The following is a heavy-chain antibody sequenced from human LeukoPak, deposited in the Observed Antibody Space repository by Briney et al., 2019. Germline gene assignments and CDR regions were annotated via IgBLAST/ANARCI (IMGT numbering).Heavy chain of an antibody. Sequence: ASVKVSCKASGYTFTSYGISWVRQAPGQGPEWMGWISAYNGNTNYAQKLQGRVTMTTDTSTSTAYMELRSLRSDDTAVYYCARDRSEYDSSGYYNPIDYWGQGTLVTVSS. CDR3: ARDRSEYDSSGYYNPIDY. V-gene: IGHV1-18*01. D-gene: IGHD3-22*01. CDR1: GYTFTSYG. CDR2: ISAYNGNT. J-gene: IGHJ4*02.